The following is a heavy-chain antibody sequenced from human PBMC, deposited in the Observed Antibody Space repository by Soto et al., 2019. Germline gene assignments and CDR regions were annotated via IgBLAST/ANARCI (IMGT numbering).Heavy chain of an antibody. D-gene: IGHD2-15*01. Sequence: GGSLRLSCAASGFTFSSYAMSWVRQAPGKGLEWVSAISGSGGSTYYADSVKGRFTISRDNSKNTLYLQMNSLRAEDTAVYYCAKVRPRYCSGGSCYFDYWGQGTLVTVS. CDR2: ISGSGGST. CDR3: AKVRPRYCSGGSCYFDY. J-gene: IGHJ4*02. CDR1: GFTFSSYA. V-gene: IGHV3-23*01.